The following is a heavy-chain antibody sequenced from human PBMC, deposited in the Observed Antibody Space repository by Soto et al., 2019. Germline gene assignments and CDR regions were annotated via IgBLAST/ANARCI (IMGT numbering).Heavy chain of an antibody. CDR3: AGRYCPNGVCYTNYYYYMDI. D-gene: IGHD2-8*01. J-gene: IGHJ6*03. V-gene: IGHV3-23*01. Sequence: EVQLLESGGGLVQPGGSLRLSCAASGFSFSTYAMTWVRQAPGKGLEWVSTITPSGGNTYYADSVKVRFTITRDNSDNRLYLHRNRLRAEDTALYYCAGRYCPNGVCYTNYYYYMDIWGEGTTVTVSS. CDR1: GFSFSTYA. CDR2: ITPSGGNT.